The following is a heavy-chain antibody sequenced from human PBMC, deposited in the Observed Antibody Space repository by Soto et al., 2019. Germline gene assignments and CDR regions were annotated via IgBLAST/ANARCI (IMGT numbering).Heavy chain of an antibody. CDR2: ISSSSSYI. V-gene: IGHV3-21*01. Sequence: GGSLRLSCAASGFTFSSYSMNWVRQAPGKGLEWVSSISSSSSYIYYADSVKGRFTISRDNAKNSLYLQMNSLRAEDTAVYDCARDPNSSSGYRDYYDYIDVWGKGTTVTVSS. CDR1: GFTFSSYS. D-gene: IGHD6-13*01. CDR3: ARDPNSSSGYRDYYDYIDV. J-gene: IGHJ6*03.